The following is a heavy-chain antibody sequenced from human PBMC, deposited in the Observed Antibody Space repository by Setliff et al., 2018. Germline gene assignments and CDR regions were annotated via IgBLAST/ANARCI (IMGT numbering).Heavy chain of an antibody. D-gene: IGHD5-12*01. CDR2: IYYSGST. CDR3: ARGYSGYDYLKPFDY. CDR1: GYSISSSYY. Sequence: KPSETLSLTCAVSGYSISSSYYWGWIRQPPGKGLEWIGSIYYSGSTYYNPSLKSRVTISVDTSKNQFSLKLSSVTAADTAVYYCARGYSGYDYLKPFDYWGQGTLVTVSS. J-gene: IGHJ4*02. V-gene: IGHV4-38-2*01.